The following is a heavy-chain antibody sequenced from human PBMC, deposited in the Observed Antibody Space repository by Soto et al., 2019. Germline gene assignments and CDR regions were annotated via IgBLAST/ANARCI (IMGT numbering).Heavy chain of an antibody. CDR2: IYNTGST. CDR3: ARAGSGYSFDY. Sequence: SETLSLTCTAPGGSISSYYWTWIRQTPGKGLEWIGYIYNTGSTTYSPSLKSRVTISVNMSKNQLSLKLSSVTAADTAVYYCARAGSGYSFDYWGQGTLVTVSS. J-gene: IGHJ4*02. V-gene: IGHV4-59*01. CDR1: GGSISSYY. D-gene: IGHD3-9*01.